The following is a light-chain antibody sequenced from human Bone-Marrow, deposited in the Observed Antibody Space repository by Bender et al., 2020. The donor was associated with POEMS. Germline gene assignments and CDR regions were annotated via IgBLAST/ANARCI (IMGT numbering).Light chain of an antibody. CDR2: EDT. V-gene: IGLV3-1*01. Sequence: SYGLTQPPSVSVSPGHTANITCSGDQLGDQYASWYQLKPGQSPVLVIYEDTKRPSGIPERFPGSNSGNIATLTISGTQALDEADYYCQAWDTSSVVFGGGTKLTVL. J-gene: IGLJ2*01. CDR3: QAWDTSSVV. CDR1: QLGDQY.